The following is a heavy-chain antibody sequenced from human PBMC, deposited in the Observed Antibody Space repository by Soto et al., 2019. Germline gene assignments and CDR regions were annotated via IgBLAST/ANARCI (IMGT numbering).Heavy chain of an antibody. D-gene: IGHD3-22*01. CDR1: GFTFDDYA. V-gene: IGHV3-9*01. CDR3: AKGPRLTLRYYFDY. J-gene: IGHJ4*02. Sequence: GGSLRLSCAASGFTFDDYAMHWVRQAPGKGLEWVSGISWNSGSIGYADYVKGRFTISRDNAKNSLYLQMNSLRAEDTALYYCAKGPRLTLRYYFDYWGQGTLVTVSS. CDR2: ISWNSGSI.